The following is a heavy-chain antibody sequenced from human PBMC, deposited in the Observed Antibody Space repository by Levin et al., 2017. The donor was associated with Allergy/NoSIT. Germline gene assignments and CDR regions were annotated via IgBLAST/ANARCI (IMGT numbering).Heavy chain of an antibody. CDR3: ATLFGTSHDF. D-gene: IGHD3/OR15-3a*01. Sequence: LAGGSLRLSCVASGFPFSAYEMNWVRQAPGKGLELVSYITSSGGITYYADSVRGRFTISRDNTKDSLFLQMNSLRAEDTAVYYCATLFGTSHDFWGQGTLVTVSS. CDR1: GFPFSAYE. CDR2: ITSSGGIT. J-gene: IGHJ4*02. V-gene: IGHV3-48*03.